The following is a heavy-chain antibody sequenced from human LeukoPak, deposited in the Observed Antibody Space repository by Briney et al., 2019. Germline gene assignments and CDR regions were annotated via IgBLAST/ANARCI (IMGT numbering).Heavy chain of an antibody. CDR3: ASGGLLWFGERHYYYYYYMDV. J-gene: IGHJ6*03. D-gene: IGHD3-10*01. V-gene: IGHV1-2*02. CDR1: GYTFTGYY. CDR2: INPNSGGT. Sequence: ASVKVSCKASGYTFTGYYMHWVRQAPGQGLEWMGWINPNSGGTNYAQKFQGRVTMTRDTSISTAYMELSRLRSDDTAVYYCASGGLLWFGERHYYYYYYMDVWGKGTTVTIPS.